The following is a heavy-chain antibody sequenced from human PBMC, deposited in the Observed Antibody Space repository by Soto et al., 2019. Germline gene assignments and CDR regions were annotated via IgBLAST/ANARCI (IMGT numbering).Heavy chain of an antibody. CDR2: ISYDGSNK. V-gene: IGHV3-30-3*01. CDR3: ARMDGSGYYGSYFDY. J-gene: IGHJ4*02. D-gene: IGHD3-22*01. CDR1: GFTFSSYA. Sequence: QVQLVESGGGVVQPGRSLRLSCAASGFTFSSYAMHWVRQAPGKGLEWVAIISYDGSNKYYADSVKGLFTISRDNSMSTLFLQMKSLRAEDTAVNYCARMDGSGYYGSYFDYWGQGTLVTVYS.